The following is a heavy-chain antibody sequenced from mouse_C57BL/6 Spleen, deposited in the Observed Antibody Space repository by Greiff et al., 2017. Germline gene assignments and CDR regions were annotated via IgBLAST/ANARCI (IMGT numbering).Heavy chain of an antibody. Sequence: DVQLQESGAELVRPGASVKLSCTASGFNINDYYMHWVKQRPEQGLEWIGRIDPEDGDTEYAPKFPGKATMTADTSSNTAYRQLSSLTSEDTAVYYCTRGYYGSSYPRYFDVWGTGTTVTVSS. D-gene: IGHD1-1*01. V-gene: IGHV14-1*01. CDR3: TRGYYGSSYPRYFDV. CDR1: GFNINDYY. CDR2: IDPEDGDT. J-gene: IGHJ1*03.